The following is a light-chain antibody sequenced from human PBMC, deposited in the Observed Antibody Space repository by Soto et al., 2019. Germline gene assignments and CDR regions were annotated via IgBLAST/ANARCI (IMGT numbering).Light chain of an antibody. Sequence: QSALTQPASMSGSPGQSITISCTGTSGDVGGYNLVSWYQQSPGKAPKLIIYEVNKRPSGVSNRFSGSKSGNTASLTISGLQTEDESDYYCCSNTDTSSFVFGSGTKLTVL. J-gene: IGLJ1*01. V-gene: IGLV2-23*02. CDR2: EVN. CDR1: SGDVGGYNL. CDR3: CSNTDTSSFV.